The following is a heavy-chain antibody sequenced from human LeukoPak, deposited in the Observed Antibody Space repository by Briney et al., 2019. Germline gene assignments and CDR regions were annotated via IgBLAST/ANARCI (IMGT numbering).Heavy chain of an antibody. CDR3: ARDTNNGLDV. Sequence: GGSLRLSCAASGFTFSDYYINWIRQAPGKGLEWVSHISSSGRLMQYADSVKGRFTITRDNAQNFMSLQMNSLKPEDTAVYYCARDTNNGLDVWGQGTTVTVSS. D-gene: IGHD1-14*01. CDR1: GFTFSDYY. CDR2: ISSSGRLM. J-gene: IGHJ6*02. V-gene: IGHV3-11*01.